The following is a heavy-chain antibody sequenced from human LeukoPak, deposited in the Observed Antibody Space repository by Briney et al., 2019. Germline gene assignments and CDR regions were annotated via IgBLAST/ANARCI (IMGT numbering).Heavy chain of an antibody. CDR1: GFTFSKYD. D-gene: IGHD6-19*01. J-gene: IGHJ3*01. CDR2: ITSGGDT. Sequence: GGSLRLSCAGSGFTFSKYDMHWVRQATGRGLEWVSDITSGGDTHYQGSVKGRFTISRDNAKNSFYPEMNSLRVGDTAVYYCVRGGPLAGHAFDVWGRGTLVTVS. CDR3: VRGGPLAGHAFDV. V-gene: IGHV3-13*04.